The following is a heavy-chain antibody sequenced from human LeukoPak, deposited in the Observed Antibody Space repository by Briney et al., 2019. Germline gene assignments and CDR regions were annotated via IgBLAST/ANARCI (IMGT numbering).Heavy chain of an antibody. Sequence: GGSLRLSCAASGFTVSRLWMSWVRQAPGKGLEWVANIKQDGSEKYYVDSVKGRFTISRDNAKNSLYLQMNSLRAEDTAVFYCARDGTYTDYDPDFDIWGQGTLVTVSS. CDR1: GFTVSRLW. CDR2: IKQDGSEK. V-gene: IGHV3-7*04. J-gene: IGHJ4*02. CDR3: ARDGTYTDYDPDFDI. D-gene: IGHD5-12*01.